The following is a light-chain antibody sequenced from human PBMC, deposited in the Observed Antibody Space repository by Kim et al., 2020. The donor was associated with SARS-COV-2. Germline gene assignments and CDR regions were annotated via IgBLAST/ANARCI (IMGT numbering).Light chain of an antibody. CDR3: RQSFSTPQT. CDR2: KTY. CDR1: QTIDKR. Sequence: ASVGDRDNITYRESQTIDKRFRWYQQKPGKAPNLLHYKTYTYQSGVPSRFSGSGSGRDYILTIRDLQPDDFATYFCRQSFSTPQTFGQGTKVDIK. V-gene: IGKV1-39*01. J-gene: IGKJ1*01.